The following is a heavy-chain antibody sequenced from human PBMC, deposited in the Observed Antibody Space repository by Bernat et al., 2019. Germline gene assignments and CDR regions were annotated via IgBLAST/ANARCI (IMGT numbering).Heavy chain of an antibody. V-gene: IGHV1-2*04. Sequence: QVQLVQSGAEVKKPGASVKVSCKASGYTFTGYSMHWVRQAPGQGLEWMGWINPNSGGTNYAQKFQGWVTMTRDTSISTAYMELSRLRSDDTAVYYCARDNWYGSGSYFKACDYWGQGTLVTVSS. CDR1: GYTFTGYS. J-gene: IGHJ4*02. CDR2: INPNSGGT. D-gene: IGHD3-10*01. CDR3: ARDNWYGSGSYFKACDY.